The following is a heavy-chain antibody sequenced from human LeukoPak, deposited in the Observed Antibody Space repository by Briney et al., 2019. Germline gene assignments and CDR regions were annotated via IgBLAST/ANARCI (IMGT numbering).Heavy chain of an antibody. Sequence: GGSLRLSCAASGFTFSSYWMHWVRQAPGKGLVWVSRINSDGSSTSYADSVKGRFTISRDNAKNTLYLQMNSLRAEDTSVYYCARGKVDTAMAIDYWGQGTLVTVSS. V-gene: IGHV3-74*01. J-gene: IGHJ4*02. CDR1: GFTFSSYW. D-gene: IGHD5-18*01. CDR2: INSDGSST. CDR3: ARGKVDTAMAIDY.